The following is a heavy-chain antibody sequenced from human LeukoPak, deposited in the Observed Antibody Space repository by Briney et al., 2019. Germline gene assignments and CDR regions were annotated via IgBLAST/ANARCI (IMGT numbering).Heavy chain of an antibody. D-gene: IGHD4-23*01. Sequence: GASVKVSCKASGYTFTSYGISWVRQAPGQGLELMGWISAYNGNTNYAQKLQGRVTMTTDTSTSTAYMELRSLRSDDTAVYYCASTGVTIPFDAFDIWGQGTMVTVSS. J-gene: IGHJ3*02. V-gene: IGHV1-18*04. CDR1: GYTFTSYG. CDR3: ASTGVTIPFDAFDI. CDR2: ISAYNGNT.